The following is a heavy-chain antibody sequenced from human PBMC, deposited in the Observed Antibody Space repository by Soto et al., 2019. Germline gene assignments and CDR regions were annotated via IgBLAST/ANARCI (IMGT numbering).Heavy chain of an antibody. CDR1: GVTFSSYA. J-gene: IGHJ5*02. D-gene: IGHD6-13*01. V-gene: IGHV1-69*06. Sequence: SVKVSCKASGVTFSSYAISWVRQAPGQGLEWMGGIIPIFGTANYAQKFQGRVTITADKSTSTAYMELSSLRSEDTAVYYCANSSSWYDWFDPWGQGTLVTVSS. CDR2: IIPIFGTA. CDR3: ANSSSWYDWFDP.